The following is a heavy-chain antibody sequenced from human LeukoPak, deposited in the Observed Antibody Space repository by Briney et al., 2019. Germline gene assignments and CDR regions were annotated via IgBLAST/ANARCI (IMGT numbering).Heavy chain of an antibody. J-gene: IGHJ4*02. CDR2: TSSDLNVK. CDR1: GFTFRNYV. CDR3: AREGYYGSGSPPSLYFDY. Sequence: GSLRLSCAASGFTFRNYVIHWVRQAPGKGLEWVAVTSSDLNVKLYADSVKGRFTISRDNSRSTLYLQMNSLRPEDTAVYYCAREGYYGSGSPPSLYFDYWGQGTLVTVST. D-gene: IGHD3-10*01. V-gene: IGHV3-30-3*01.